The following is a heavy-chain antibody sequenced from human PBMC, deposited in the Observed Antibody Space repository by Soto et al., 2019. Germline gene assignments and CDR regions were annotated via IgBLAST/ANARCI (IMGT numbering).Heavy chain of an antibody. CDR2: IDPSDSQT. V-gene: IGHV5-10-1*01. D-gene: IGHD3-22*01. CDR1: GYSFAGYW. J-gene: IGHJ4*02. CDR3: GREIYDYDTGPNFQYSFDS. Sequence: GESLKISCKGSGYSFAGYWITWVRQKPGKGLEWMGRIDPSDSQTYYSPSFRGHVTISVTKSITTVFLQWSSLRASDTAMYYCGREIYDYDTGPNFQYSFDSWGQGTPVTVSS.